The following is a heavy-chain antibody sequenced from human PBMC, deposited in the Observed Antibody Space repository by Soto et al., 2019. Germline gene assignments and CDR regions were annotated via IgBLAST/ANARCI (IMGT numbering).Heavy chain of an antibody. CDR1: GFIFSDYY. D-gene: IGHD1-26*01. J-gene: IGHJ4*02. V-gene: IGHV3-72*01. CDR2: TGNKANRYSP. Sequence: EVQLVESGGGLVQPGGSLTLSCAASGFIFSDYYMDWVRQVPGKGLEWVGRTGNKANRYSPEYAPSVKGRFTISRHDLDDSMYLQMNSLKTEDTAVYYCARDTGGSYDYWGQGALVTVSS. CDR3: ARDTGGSYDY.